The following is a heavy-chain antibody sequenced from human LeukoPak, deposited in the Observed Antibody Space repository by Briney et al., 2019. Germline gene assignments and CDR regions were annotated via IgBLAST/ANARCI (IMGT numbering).Heavy chain of an antibody. CDR3: ARGCRAKSGSYFFDY. V-gene: IGHV4-34*01. CDR2: INHSGST. J-gene: IGHJ4*02. Sequence: SETLSLTCAVYGGSFSGYYWSWIRQPPGKGLEWIGEINHSGSTNYNPSLKSRVTISVDTSKNQFSLKLSSVIAADTAVYYCARGCRAKSGSYFFDYWGQGTLVTVSS. CDR1: GGSFSGYY. D-gene: IGHD1-26*01.